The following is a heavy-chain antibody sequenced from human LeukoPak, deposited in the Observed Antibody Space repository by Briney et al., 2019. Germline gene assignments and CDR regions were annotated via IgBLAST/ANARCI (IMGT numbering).Heavy chain of an antibody. CDR2: IYSGGST. V-gene: IGHV3-53*03. Sequence: GGSLRLSCADSGFTFSCYAMSCARQPPGKWLEWVSVIYSGGSTYYAASVKGRFTISRDNSKNTLYLQMNSLRAEDTAVYYCARGLEPDYSTSYYYTTTWTSGAKGPRSPSP. D-gene: IGHD4-11*01. J-gene: IGHJ6*03. CDR3: ARGLEPDYSTSYYYTTTWTS. CDR1: GFTFSCYA.